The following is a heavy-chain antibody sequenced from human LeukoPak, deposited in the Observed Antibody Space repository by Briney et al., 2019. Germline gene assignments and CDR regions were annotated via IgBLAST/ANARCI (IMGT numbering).Heavy chain of an antibody. Sequence: SEALSLTCAVYGGSFSGYYWSWIRQPPGKGLEWIGEINHSGSTNYNPSLKSRVTISVDTSKNQFSLKLSSVTAADTAVYYCAGSSSNYWGQGTLVTVSS. CDR2: INHSGST. V-gene: IGHV4-34*01. CDR3: AGSSSNY. D-gene: IGHD6-6*01. J-gene: IGHJ4*02. CDR1: GGSFSGYY.